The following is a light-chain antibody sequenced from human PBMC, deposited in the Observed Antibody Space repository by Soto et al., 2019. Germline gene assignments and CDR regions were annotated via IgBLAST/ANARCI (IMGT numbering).Light chain of an antibody. J-gene: IGKJ1*01. CDR2: AAS. V-gene: IGKV1-8*01. CDR1: QGISSY. CDR3: QQYYSYPRT. Sequence: AIRMTQSPSSFSASTGDRVTMTCRASQGISSYLAWYQQKPGKAPKLLIYAASTLQSGVPSRFSGSGSGTDFTLTISCLQSEDFATYYCQQYYSYPRTFGQGTTGDIK.